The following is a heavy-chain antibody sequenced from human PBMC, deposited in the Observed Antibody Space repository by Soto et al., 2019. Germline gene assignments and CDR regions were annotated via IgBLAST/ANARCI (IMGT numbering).Heavy chain of an antibody. V-gene: IGHV3-7*03. CDR3: AGDQGPNYMAV. J-gene: IGHJ6*03. CDR1: GFTFSSKW. CDR2: INAKGGKT. Sequence: GGSLRLSCVTSGFTFSSKWSSWVRQTPGKGLEWVSTINAKGGKTYYADSVKGRFTISRDNAKNSVYLQMNSLRAEDTAVYYCAGDQGPNYMAVWGKGTTVTVSS.